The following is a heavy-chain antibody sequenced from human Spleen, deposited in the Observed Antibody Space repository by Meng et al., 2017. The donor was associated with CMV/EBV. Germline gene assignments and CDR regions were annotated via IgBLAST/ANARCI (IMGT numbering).Heavy chain of an antibody. Sequence: QVQLQQWGAGLVKPSETLSLTCTVSGGSISSSSYYWGWIRQPPGKGLEWIGEINHSGSTNYNPSLKSRVTISVDTSKNQFSLKLSSVTAADTAVYYCAREPWFDPWGQGTLVTVSS. CDR3: AREPWFDP. V-gene: IGHV4-39*07. CDR2: INHSGST. J-gene: IGHJ5*02. CDR1: GGSISSSSYY.